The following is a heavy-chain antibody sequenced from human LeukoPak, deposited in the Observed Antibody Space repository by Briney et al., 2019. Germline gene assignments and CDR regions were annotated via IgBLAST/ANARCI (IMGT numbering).Heavy chain of an antibody. J-gene: IGHJ4*02. V-gene: IGHV4-4*02. D-gene: IGHD6-25*01. CDR2: VHLDGRT. Sequence: PSETLSLTCGVSGVSVSSTNWWTWIRQPPGKGLEWIGEVHLDGRTNFNPSLKSRLTMSVDLSENHVSLKLTSVTAADTAVYYCAREGGFYRSLDYSGQGTLVTVSS. CDR3: AREGGFYRSLDY. CDR1: GVSVSSTNW.